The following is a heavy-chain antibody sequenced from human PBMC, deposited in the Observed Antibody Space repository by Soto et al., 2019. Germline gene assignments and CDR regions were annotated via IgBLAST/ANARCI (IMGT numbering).Heavy chain of an antibody. V-gene: IGHV3-30*03. D-gene: IGHD3-22*01. J-gene: IGHJ5*01. CDR3: ARWVGGSMYDNSGKYDS. CDR2: VSNDGIRK. CDR1: GFIFSGSG. Sequence: QVQLVESGGGVVQPGRSLRLTCEASGFIFSGSGMHWVRQAPGKGLEWVALVSNDGIRKYYGDSVKGRFTISRDNAENTLYLQMNSLRAKDTAVYYCARWVGGSMYDNSGKYDSWGQGTLVTVSS.